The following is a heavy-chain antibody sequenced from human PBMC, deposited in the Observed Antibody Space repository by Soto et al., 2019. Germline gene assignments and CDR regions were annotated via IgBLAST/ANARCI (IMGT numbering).Heavy chain of an antibody. CDR3: SRSPRSSPYFDC. Sequence: GESLKISCQCSGYTFSNFWIGWVRQLPGQGLEWMGIIYPGDHETRYSPSFLGKVTISAEKSINTAYLQWSSLEASDSAFYFCSRSPRSSPYFDCWGQGALVTVP. V-gene: IGHV5-51*01. CDR2: IYPGDHET. D-gene: IGHD6-13*01. J-gene: IGHJ4*02. CDR1: GYTFSNFW.